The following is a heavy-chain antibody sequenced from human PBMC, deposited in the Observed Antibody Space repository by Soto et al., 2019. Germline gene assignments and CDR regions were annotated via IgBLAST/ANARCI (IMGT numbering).Heavy chain of an antibody. CDR3: AKGVGGDGYNCLDY. V-gene: IGHV3-23*01. CDR2: ISGSGGST. D-gene: IGHD5-12*01. CDR1: GFTFSSYA. J-gene: IGHJ4*02. Sequence: EVQLLESGGGLVQPGGSLSLSCAASGFTFSSYAMSWVRQAPGKGLEWVSAISGSGGSTYYADSVKGRFTISRDNSKNTLYLQMNSLRAEDTAVYYCAKGVGGDGYNCLDYWGQGTLVTVSS.